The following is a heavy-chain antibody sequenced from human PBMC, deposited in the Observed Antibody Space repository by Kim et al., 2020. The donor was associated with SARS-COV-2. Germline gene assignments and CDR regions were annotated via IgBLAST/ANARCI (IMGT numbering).Heavy chain of an antibody. V-gene: IGHV1-18*04. J-gene: IGHJ6*02. D-gene: IGHD3-10*01. CDR2: ISAYNGNT. CDR1: GYTFTSYG. Sequence: ASVKVSCKASGYTFTSYGISWVRQAPGQGLEWMGWISAYNGNTNYAQKLQGRVTMTTDTSTSTAYMELRSLRSDDTAVYYCAREGKYTMVRGVPPSGYYGMDVWGQGTTVTVSS. CDR3: AREGKYTMVRGVPPSGYYGMDV.